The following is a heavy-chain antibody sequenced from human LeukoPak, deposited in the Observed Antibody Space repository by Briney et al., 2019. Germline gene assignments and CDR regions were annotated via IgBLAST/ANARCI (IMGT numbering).Heavy chain of an antibody. CDR2: IYTSGST. CDR3: ERALSVHYYDSSGYYL. CDR1: GGSISSGSYY. D-gene: IGHD3-22*01. J-gene: IGHJ2*01. Sequence: SETLSLTCTVSGGSISSGSYYWSWIRQPAGKGLEWIGRIYTSGSTNYNPSLKSRVTISVDTSKNQFSLKLSSVTAADTAVYYCERALSVHYYDSSGYYLWGRGTLLTVSS. V-gene: IGHV4-61*02.